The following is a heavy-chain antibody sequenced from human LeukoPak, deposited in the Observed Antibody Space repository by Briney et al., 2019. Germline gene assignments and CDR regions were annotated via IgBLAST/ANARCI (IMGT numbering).Heavy chain of an antibody. J-gene: IGHJ4*02. CDR2: ISGSGGST. Sequence: GGSLRLSCAASGFTFSSYAMSWVRQAPGKGLEWVSAISGSGGSTYYADSVKGRFTISRDNSKNTLYLQMNSLRAEDTALYYCAKDQYSSSWYSFDYWGQGTLVTVSS. CDR1: GFTFSSYA. CDR3: AKDQYSSSWYSFDY. V-gene: IGHV3-23*01. D-gene: IGHD6-13*01.